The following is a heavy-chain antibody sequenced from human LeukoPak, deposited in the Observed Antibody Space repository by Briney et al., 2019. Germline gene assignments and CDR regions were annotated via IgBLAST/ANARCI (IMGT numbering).Heavy chain of an antibody. CDR3: VKDRPRYSSSWSPLDD. CDR1: GFTFRSYA. D-gene: IGHD6-13*01. CDR2: IRDSGDVT. J-gene: IGHJ4*02. V-gene: IGHV3-23*01. Sequence: GGSLRLSCAASGFTFRSYAMTWVRHAPAKGLRRVSTIRDSGDVTYYADSVKGRFTISRDNSKNTLYLQMNGLRAEDTAVYYCVKDRPRYSSSWSPLDDSGQGTLVTVSS.